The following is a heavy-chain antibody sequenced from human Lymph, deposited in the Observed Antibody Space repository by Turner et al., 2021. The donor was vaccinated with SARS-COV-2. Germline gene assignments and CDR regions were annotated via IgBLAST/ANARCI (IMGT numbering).Heavy chain of an antibody. Sequence: QVQLQESGPRLVEPLETLSLTCTVSGGSMNSNYWSWIRQPPGKRREWIGYTYYRGSTNYNPSLKSRVTISVATSKNQFSLKQTSVTAADTAIYYCARETVNNWVDPWGQGILVTVSS. CDR3: ARETVNNWVDP. CDR1: GGSMNSNY. D-gene: IGHD2-21*02. J-gene: IGHJ5*02. CDR2: TYYRGST. V-gene: IGHV4-59*01.